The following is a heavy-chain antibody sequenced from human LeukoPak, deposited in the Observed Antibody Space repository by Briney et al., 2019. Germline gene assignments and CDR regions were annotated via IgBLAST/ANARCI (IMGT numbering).Heavy chain of an antibody. CDR1: GFTFRSYW. CDR3: ASDHKSITMRKGQYFDY. CDR2: MYHDGRT. D-gene: IGHD1-14*01. V-gene: IGHV4-38-2*01. J-gene: IGHJ4*02. Sequence: PGGSLRLSCAASGFTFRSYWMTWVRQPPGKGLEWIASMYHDGRTSYNPSLESRVTISIDTSTNQFSLKLSSVTAADTAVYYCASDHKSITMRKGQYFDYWGQGVLVTVSS.